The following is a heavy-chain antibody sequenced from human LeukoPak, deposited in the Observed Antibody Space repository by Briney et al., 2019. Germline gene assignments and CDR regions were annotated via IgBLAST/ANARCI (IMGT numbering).Heavy chain of an antibody. D-gene: IGHD3-22*01. CDR3: ARAHRVYDSSDYYFDY. V-gene: IGHV3-74*01. Sequence: GGSLRLSCAASGFTFSNYWMHWVRQAPGKGLVWVSRIRHDAGVTTYADSMKGRFTISRDNAKNTLYLQMNSLRAEDTAVYYCARAHRVYDSSDYYFDYWGQGTLVTVSS. CDR2: IRHDAGVT. CDR1: GFTFSNYW. J-gene: IGHJ4*02.